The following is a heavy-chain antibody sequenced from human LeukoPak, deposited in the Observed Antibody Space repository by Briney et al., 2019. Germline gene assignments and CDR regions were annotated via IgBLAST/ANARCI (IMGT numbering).Heavy chain of an antibody. CDR2: ISSSSSTI. D-gene: IGHD6-13*01. Sequence: GGSLRLSCAASGFIFSSYSMNWVRQAPGKGLEWVSYISSSSSTIYYADSVKGRFTISRGNAKNSLYLQMNSLRAEDTAVYYCARASSSSWRTNWFDPWGQGTLVTVSS. CDR3: ARASSSSWRTNWFDP. J-gene: IGHJ5*02. CDR1: GFIFSSYS. V-gene: IGHV3-48*01.